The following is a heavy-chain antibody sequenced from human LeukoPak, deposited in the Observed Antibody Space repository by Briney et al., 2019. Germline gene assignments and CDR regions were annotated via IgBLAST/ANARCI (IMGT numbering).Heavy chain of an antibody. D-gene: IGHD6-6*01. Sequence: GSLRLSCAASGFIFGDYYMSWIRQAPGKGLEWVSYISRSGSRSGPTIYSGDSVKGRFTISRDDGKNSLYLQMNSLRAEDTAVYYCARDKGTSYLSSFDYWGQGTLVTVSS. CDR3: ARDKGTSYLSSFDY. CDR2: ISRSGSRSGPTI. CDR1: GFIFGDYY. V-gene: IGHV3-11*04. J-gene: IGHJ4*02.